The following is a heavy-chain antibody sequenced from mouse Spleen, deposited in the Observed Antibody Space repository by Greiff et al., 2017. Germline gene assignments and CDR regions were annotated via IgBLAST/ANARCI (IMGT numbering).Heavy chain of an antibody. V-gene: IGHV14-2*01. D-gene: IGHD1-1*01. CDR2: IDPEDGET. J-gene: IGHJ3*01. CDR3: ARGGYYDGSYRFAY. CDR1: GFNIKDYY. Sequence: EVMLVESGAELVKPGASVKLSCTASGFNIKDYYMHWVQQRTEQGLEWIGRIDPEDGETKYAPKFQGKATITADTSSNTAYLQLSSLTSEDTAVYYCARGGYYDGSYRFAYWGQGTLVTVSA.